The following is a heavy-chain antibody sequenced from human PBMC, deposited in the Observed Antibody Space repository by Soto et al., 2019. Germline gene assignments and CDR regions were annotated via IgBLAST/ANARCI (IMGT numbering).Heavy chain of an antibody. CDR1: WFSLSTSGVA. CDR2: IYWDDEK. D-gene: IGHD3-9*01. CDR3: AHRRNTYYDILTGYSKNWFDP. J-gene: IGHJ5*02. V-gene: IGHV2-5*02. Sequence: SGPTPGNPTQTLTLTCTFSWFSLSTSGVAVGWIRQSPGKALEWLALIYWDDEKRYSPSLKSRLTITKDTSKNQVVLTMTNMDPVDTATYFCAHRRNTYYDILTGYSKNWFDPWGQGTLVTVSS.